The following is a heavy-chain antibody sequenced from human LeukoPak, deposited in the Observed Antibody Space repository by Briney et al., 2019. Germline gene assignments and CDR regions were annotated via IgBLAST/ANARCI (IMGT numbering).Heavy chain of an antibody. J-gene: IGHJ4*02. CDR1: GVSISSYY. V-gene: IGHV4-59*01. CDR2: IYYSGST. Sequence: SETLSLTCTVSGVSISSYYWRWIRQPPGKGLAWIGYIYYSGSTNYNPSLKSRVTISVDTSKNQFSLKLRSVTAADTAVYYCARGGGYSYGVDYWGQGTLVTVSS. D-gene: IGHD5-18*01. CDR3: ARGGGYSYGVDY.